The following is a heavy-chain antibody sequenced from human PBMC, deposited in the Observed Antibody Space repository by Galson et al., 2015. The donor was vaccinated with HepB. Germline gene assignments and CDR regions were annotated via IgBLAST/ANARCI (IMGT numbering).Heavy chain of an antibody. Sequence: FLRLSCAASGFTVSSNYMSWVRQAPGKGLEWVSVIYSGSSTYYADSVKGRFTISRDNSKNTLYLQMNSLRAEDTAVYYCASLGYSSSWYRYGMDVWGQGTTVTVSS. CDR1: GFTVSSNY. V-gene: IGHV3-66*02. CDR3: ASLGYSSSWYRYGMDV. J-gene: IGHJ6*02. CDR2: IYSGSST. D-gene: IGHD6-13*01.